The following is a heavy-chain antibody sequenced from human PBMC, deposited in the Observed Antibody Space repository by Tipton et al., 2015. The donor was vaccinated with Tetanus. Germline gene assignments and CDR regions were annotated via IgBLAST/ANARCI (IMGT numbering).Heavy chain of an antibody. J-gene: IGHJ4*02. Sequence: GLVKPSETLSLTCAVSGGSLSDYYWSWIRQSPGKGLEWIGEINESGSTNYNPSLESRVSISVDTSKHRFSLKVNSVIAADTAVYYCARAAGFLGLTHDFWGRGTLVSVSS. CDR3: ARAAGFLGLTHDF. CDR2: INESGST. D-gene: IGHD2/OR15-2a*01. V-gene: IGHV4-34*01. CDR1: GGSLSDYY.